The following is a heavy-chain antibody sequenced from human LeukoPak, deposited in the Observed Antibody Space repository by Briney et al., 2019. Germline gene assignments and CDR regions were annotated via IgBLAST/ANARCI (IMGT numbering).Heavy chain of an antibody. CDR2: IYPGDSDT. CDR3: ASQICSGGSCYSILLDAFDI. J-gene: IGHJ3*02. V-gene: IGHV5-51*01. D-gene: IGHD2-15*01. Sequence: GESLKISCKGSGYSFTSYWIGWVRQMPGKGLEWMGIIYPGDSDTRYSPSFQGQVTISADKSISTAYLQWSSLKASDTAMYYCASQICSGGSCYSILLDAFDIWGQGTMVTVSS. CDR1: GYSFTSYW.